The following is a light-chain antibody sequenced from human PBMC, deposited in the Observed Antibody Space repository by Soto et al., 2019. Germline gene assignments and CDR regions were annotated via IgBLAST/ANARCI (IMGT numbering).Light chain of an antibody. J-gene: IGKJ1*01. CDR3: QQSYSTPRT. V-gene: IGKV1-39*01. CDR2: AAS. CDR1: QSIYNY. Sequence: DIHLTQSPSFLSASVGDRVTITCRARQSIYNYLNWYQQKPGKAPQLLIFAASSLQSGVPSRFSGSESGTDFTLTISSLQPEDFATYYCQQSYSTPRTFGQGTKVDIK.